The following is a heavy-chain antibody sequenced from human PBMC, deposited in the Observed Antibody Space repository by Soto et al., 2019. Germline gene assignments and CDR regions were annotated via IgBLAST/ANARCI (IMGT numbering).Heavy chain of an antibody. J-gene: IGHJ4*02. CDR3: ARDPWRQLRGFDY. Sequence: PGGSLRLSCAASGFTFSSYGMHWVRQAPGKGLEWVAVIWYDGSNKYYADSVKGRFTISRDNSKNTLYLQMNSLRAEDTAVYYCARDPWRQLRGFDYWGQGTLVTVSS. V-gene: IGHV3-33*01. CDR2: IWYDGSNK. CDR1: GFTFSSYG. D-gene: IGHD2-15*01.